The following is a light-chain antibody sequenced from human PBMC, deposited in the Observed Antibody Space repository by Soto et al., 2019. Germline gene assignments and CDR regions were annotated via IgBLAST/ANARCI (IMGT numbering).Light chain of an antibody. CDR2: GAS. V-gene: IGKV3-15*01. J-gene: IGKJ3*01. CDR3: QQYDNLPLT. Sequence: DIVLTQSPATLSVSPGERATLSCMASQSVSSNLAWYQQKPGQAPRLLIFGASSRATGVPARFSGSGSGTEFTLTINSLQSEDFAVYFCQQYDNLPLTFGPGTNVDI. CDR1: QSVSSN.